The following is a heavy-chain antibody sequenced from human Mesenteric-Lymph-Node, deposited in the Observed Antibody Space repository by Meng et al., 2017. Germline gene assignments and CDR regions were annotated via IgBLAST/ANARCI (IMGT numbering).Heavy chain of an antibody. D-gene: IGHD3-9*01. CDR3: AREGYDILTGYTDY. V-gene: IGHV4-39*07. CDR2: IYYSGST. J-gene: IGHJ4*02. CDR1: GGSISSSSYY. Sequence: SETLSLTCTVSGGSISSSSYYWGWIRQPPGKGLEWIGSIYYSGSTYYNPSLKSRVTISVDTSKNQFSLKLSSVTAADTAVYYCAREGYDILTGYTDYWGQGTRVT.